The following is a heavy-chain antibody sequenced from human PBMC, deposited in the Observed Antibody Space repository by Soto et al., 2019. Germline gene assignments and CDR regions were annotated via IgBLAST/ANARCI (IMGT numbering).Heavy chain of an antibody. J-gene: IGHJ4*02. D-gene: IGHD2-15*01. V-gene: IGHV3-66*01. CDR1: GFTVSSNY. CDR3: ASYRVVVAASSAFFDY. Sequence: GGSLRLSCAASGFTVSSNYMSWVRQAPGKGLEWVSVIYSGGSTYYADSVKGRFTISRDNSKNTLYLQMNSLRAEDTAVYYCASYRVVVAASSAFFDYWGQGTLVTVSS. CDR2: IYSGGST.